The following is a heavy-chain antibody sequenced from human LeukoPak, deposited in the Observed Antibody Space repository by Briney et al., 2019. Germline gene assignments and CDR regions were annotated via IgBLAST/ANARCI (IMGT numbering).Heavy chain of an antibody. CDR2: IYHSGST. D-gene: IGHD2-15*01. CDR3: ARDGDYCSGGSCYGQYFDY. J-gene: IGHJ4*02. CDR1: GGSISSSNW. V-gene: IGHV4-4*02. Sequence: SETLSLTCAVSGGSISSSNWWSWVRQPPGKGLEWIGEIYHSGSTNYNPSLKSRVTISVDKSKNQFSLKLSSVTAADTAVYYCARDGDYCSGGSCYGQYFDYWGQGTLVTVSS.